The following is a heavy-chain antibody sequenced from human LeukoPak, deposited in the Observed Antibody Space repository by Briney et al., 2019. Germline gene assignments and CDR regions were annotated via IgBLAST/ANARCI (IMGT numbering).Heavy chain of an antibody. D-gene: IGHD3-16*01. J-gene: IGHJ4*02. CDR1: GFIFSSYS. CDR3: AKFGGVGAGY. V-gene: IGHV3-48*01. Sequence: PGGSLRLSCVGSGFIFSSYSMNWVRQAPGKGLEWISYISSSSGTIYYADSVKGRFTISRDNSKNTLYLQMNSLRAEDTAVYYCAKFGGVGAGYWGQGTLVTVSS. CDR2: ISSSSGTI.